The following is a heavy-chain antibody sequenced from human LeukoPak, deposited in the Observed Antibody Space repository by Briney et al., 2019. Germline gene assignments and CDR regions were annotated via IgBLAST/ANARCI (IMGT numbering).Heavy chain of an antibody. CDR3: ARFTAAGNYYDSSGYSNFDY. Sequence: SGTLSLTCAVSGGSISSSNWWSWVRQPPGKGLEWIGEIYHSGSTNYNPSLKSRVTISVDTSKNQFSLKLSSVTAADTAVYYCARFTAAGNYYDSSGYSNFDYWGQGTLVTVSS. D-gene: IGHD3-22*01. J-gene: IGHJ4*02. V-gene: IGHV4-4*02. CDR2: IYHSGST. CDR1: GGSISSSNW.